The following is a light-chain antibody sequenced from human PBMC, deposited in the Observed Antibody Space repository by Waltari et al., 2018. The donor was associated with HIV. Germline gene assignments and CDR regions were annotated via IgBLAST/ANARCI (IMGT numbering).Light chain of an antibody. V-gene: IGKV3-11*01. CDR1: QSVSSS. J-gene: IGKJ2*01. Sequence: EIVLTQSPATLSLSPGERATLSCRVSQSVSSSLAWYQQKPGQAPRLLIYDASNRATVIPARFSGSGSGTDFTLTINSLEPEDFAVYYCQQRYKWPRTFGQGTKLEIK. CDR3: QQRYKWPRT. CDR2: DAS.